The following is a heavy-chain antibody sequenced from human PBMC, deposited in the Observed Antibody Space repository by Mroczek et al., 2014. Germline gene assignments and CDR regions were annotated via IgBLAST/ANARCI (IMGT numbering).Heavy chain of an antibody. CDR3: ARGGPGVVVPAAIHYYYYYMDV. V-gene: IGHV4-34*01. CDR2: INHSGST. J-gene: IGHJ6*03. D-gene: IGHD2-2*02. Sequence: QVQLQQWGAGLLKPSETLSLTCAVYGGSFSGYYWSWIRQPPGKGLEWIGEINHSGSTNYNPSLESRVTISVDTSKNQFSLKLSSVTAADTAVYYCARGGPGVVVPAAIHYYYYYMDVWGKGTTVTVSS. CDR1: GGSFSGYY.